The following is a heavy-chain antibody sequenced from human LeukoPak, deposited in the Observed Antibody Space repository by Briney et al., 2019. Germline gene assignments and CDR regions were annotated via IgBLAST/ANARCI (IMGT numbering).Heavy chain of an antibody. J-gene: IGHJ4*02. CDR3: AKPSRSSSNEY. V-gene: IGHV3-7*05. D-gene: IGHD6-13*01. Sequence: GGLRLSCSASGFTFSTYWMTWARQAPGKGLEWVATIKPDGSEEYYVDSVKGRFTISRDNAKNSLYLQVNSLRAEDTAVYYCAKPSRSSSNEYWGQGTLVTVSS. CDR2: IKPDGSEE. CDR1: GFTFSTYW.